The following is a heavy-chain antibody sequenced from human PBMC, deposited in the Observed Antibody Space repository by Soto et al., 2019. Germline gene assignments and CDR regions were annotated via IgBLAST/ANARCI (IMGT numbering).Heavy chain of an antibody. CDR2: VSSSGTTM. CDR3: ARMGPRAARPSY. J-gene: IGHJ4*02. D-gene: IGHD6-6*01. CDR1: GFTFSDYD. Sequence: QVQLAESGGGLVEPGGYLRISCAASGFTFSDYDMSWIRQSPGKGLEWVSFVSSSGTTMYFADSVKGRFTISRDNAKNALYLQMNSLRAEDTDVYCCARMGPRAARPSYWGQVTLVTVSS. V-gene: IGHV3-11*01.